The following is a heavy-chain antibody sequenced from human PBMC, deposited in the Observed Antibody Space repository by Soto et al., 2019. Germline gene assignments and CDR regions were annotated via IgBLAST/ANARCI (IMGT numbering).Heavy chain of an antibody. D-gene: IGHD2-15*01. CDR2: IWYDGSNK. Sequence: GGSLSLSCAASGFTFSSYAMSWVRQAPGKGLEWVAVIWYDGSNKYYADSLKGRFTISRDNSKNTLYLQMNSLRAEDTAVYYCARDLLRYFDYWGQGTLVTVSS. J-gene: IGHJ4*02. CDR3: ARDLLRYFDY. V-gene: IGHV3-33*08. CDR1: GFTFSSYA.